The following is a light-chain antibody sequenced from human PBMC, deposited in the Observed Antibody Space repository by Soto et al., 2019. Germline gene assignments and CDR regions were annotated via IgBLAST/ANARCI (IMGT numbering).Light chain of an antibody. CDR3: QQYDTSPFT. J-gene: IGKJ2*01. CDR1: QSVSIY. CDR2: GAS. V-gene: IGKV3-20*01. Sequence: EIVLTQSPGTLSLSPGDRATLSCRASQSVSIYLAWYQQKPGQAPRLLIYGASGRATGIPDRFSGSGSGTDFSLTISRLDPEDFAVYYCQQYDTSPFTFGQGTKREIK.